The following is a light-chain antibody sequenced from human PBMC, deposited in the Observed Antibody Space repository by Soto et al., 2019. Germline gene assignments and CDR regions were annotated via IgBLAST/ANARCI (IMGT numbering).Light chain of an antibody. J-gene: IGKJ1*01. CDR3: QQYSTSQT. V-gene: IGKV3-20*01. Sequence: EIVLTQSPGTLSLSPGERATLSCRASQSVTSYLAWYQQKPGQAPRLLINASSTRATGIPDRFSGGGSGTDFTLTISRLEPEDFAVYYCQQYSTSQTFGQGTMLEI. CDR1: QSVTSY. CDR2: ASS.